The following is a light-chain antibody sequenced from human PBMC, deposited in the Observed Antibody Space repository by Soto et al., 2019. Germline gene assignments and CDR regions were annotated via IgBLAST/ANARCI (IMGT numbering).Light chain of an antibody. J-gene: IGKJ4*01. V-gene: IGKV1-33*01. CDR1: QDISNY. CDR3: QRYDNLHT. Sequence: DIQMTQSPSSLSASVGARVTITCHASQDISNYLNWDQQKPGKAPNFLIYDASNLETRVPSRFSGGGSGTNFSFTISSLQPEQIATYSCQRYDNLHTFGGGPKVEIK. CDR2: DAS.